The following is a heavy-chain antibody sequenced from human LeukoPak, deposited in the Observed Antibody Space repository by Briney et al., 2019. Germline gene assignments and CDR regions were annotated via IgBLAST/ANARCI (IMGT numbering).Heavy chain of an antibody. D-gene: IGHD5-12*01. CDR2: ISSDTSYI. V-gene: IGHV3-21*01. Sequence: GGSLRLSCAASGFTFSSYWMHWVRQAPGKGLEWVSSISSDTSYIYYADSVRGRFTISRDNAKNSLFLQMNSLRAEDTAVYYCARPGTYGGYDYWGQGTLVTVSS. CDR1: GFTFSSYW. CDR3: ARPGTYGGYDY. J-gene: IGHJ4*02.